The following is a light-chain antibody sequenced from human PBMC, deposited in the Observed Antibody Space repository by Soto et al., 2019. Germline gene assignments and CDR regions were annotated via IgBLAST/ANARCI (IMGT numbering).Light chain of an antibody. J-gene: IGLJ3*02. CDR3: GTWDNSLVAGV. CDR2: DNE. V-gene: IGLV1-51*01. Sequence: QSVLTQPPSVSAAPGQKVTISCSGSSSNIGNNYVSWYQHLPGTAPRLLIYDNEKRPSGIPDRFSGSKSGTSATLGITGLQAGDEADYYCGTWDNSLVAGVFGGGTQLTVL. CDR1: SSNIGNNY.